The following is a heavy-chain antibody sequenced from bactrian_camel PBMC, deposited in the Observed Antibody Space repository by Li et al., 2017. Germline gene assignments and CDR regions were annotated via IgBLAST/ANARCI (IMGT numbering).Heavy chain of an antibody. D-gene: IGHD6*01. CDR2: IFNGGGTT. Sequence: VQLVESGGGSVEAGGSLRLSCAASGYTSGNTDRLRCMGWFRQAPGKGLEWVSTIFNGGGTTYYADSVKGRFTISRDNAKDTVYLQMDSLKSEDTALYYCAKPRSWSNEYDYWGQGTQVTVS. V-gene: IGHV3S40*01. CDR3: AKPRSWSNEYDY. CDR1: GYTSGNTD. J-gene: IGHJ4*01.